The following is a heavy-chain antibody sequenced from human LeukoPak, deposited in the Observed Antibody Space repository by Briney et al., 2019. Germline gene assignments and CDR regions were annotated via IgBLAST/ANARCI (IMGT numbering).Heavy chain of an antibody. CDR3: ARDREAVANWGYDWFDP. V-gene: IGHV4-4*07. Sequence: SETLSLTCTVSGGSISSYYWSWIRQPAGKGLEWIGRVYSSESANYNPSLKSRVTMSVDTSKNQFFLKLSSVTAADTAVYYCARDREAVANWGYDWFDPWGQGTLVTVSS. J-gene: IGHJ5*02. CDR2: VYSSESA. CDR1: GGSISSYY. D-gene: IGHD7-27*01.